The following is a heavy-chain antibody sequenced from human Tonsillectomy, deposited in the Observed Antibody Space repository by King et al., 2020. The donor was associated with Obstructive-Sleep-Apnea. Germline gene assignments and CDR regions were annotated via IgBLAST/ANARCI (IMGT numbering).Heavy chain of an antibody. CDR3: ARWIITMVRSAPTYYFDY. V-gene: IGHV3-30-3*01. Sequence: VQLVESGGGVVQPGRSLRLSCAASGFTFSTYAMHWVRQAPGKGLEWVAVISYDGNNKYYADSVKGRFTISRDNSKNTLYLQMNSLRTEDTAVYYCARWIITMVRSAPTYYFDYWGQGTLVTVSS. CDR1: GFTFSTYA. D-gene: IGHD3-10*01. J-gene: IGHJ4*02. CDR2: ISYDGNNK.